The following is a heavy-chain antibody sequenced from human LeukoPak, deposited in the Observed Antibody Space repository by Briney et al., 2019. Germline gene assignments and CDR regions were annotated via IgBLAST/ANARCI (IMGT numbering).Heavy chain of an antibody. CDR2: LYIGGNT. J-gene: IGHJ4*02. Sequence: PGGSLRLSCAASGLTVNNNYMNWVRQAPGKGLEWVSALYIGGNTYYADSVRGRFTISRDNAKNTLYLQMNSLRAEDTAVYYCARGNSYGYWGQGTLVTVSS. V-gene: IGHV3-53*01. CDR1: GLTVNNNY. D-gene: IGHD5-18*01. CDR3: ARGNSYGY.